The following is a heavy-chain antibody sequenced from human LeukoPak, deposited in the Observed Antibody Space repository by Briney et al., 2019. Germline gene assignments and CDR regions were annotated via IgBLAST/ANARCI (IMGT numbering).Heavy chain of an antibody. J-gene: IGHJ4*02. V-gene: IGHV4-34*01. D-gene: IGHD2-2*01. CDR3: ASLVVVPGSFDY. CDR1: GGSFSGYY. CDR2: INHSGST. Sequence: SETLSLTCAVYGGSFSGYYWSWIRQPPGKGLEWIGEINHSGSTNYNPSLRSRVTISVDTSKNQFSLKLSSVTAADTAVYYCASLVVVPGSFDYWGQGTLVTVSS.